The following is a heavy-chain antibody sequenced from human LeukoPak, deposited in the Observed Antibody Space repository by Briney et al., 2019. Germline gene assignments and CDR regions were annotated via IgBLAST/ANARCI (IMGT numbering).Heavy chain of an antibody. D-gene: IGHD6-19*01. V-gene: IGHV3-64D*06. Sequence: GGSLRLSCSASGFTFRTYAMHWVRQAPGKGLEYVSGINNNGGNTNYVDSVKGGFTISRDNSKNTLYLQMSSLRAEDTAVYYCVKDGGDSGWYYHFDYWGQGTLVTVSS. CDR1: GFTFRTYA. J-gene: IGHJ4*02. CDR3: VKDGGDSGWYYHFDY. CDR2: INNNGGNT.